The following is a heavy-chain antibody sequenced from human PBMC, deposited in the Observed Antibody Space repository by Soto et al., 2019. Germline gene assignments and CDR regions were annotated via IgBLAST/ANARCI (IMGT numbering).Heavy chain of an antibody. J-gene: IGHJ4*02. V-gene: IGHV3-23*01. D-gene: IGHD6-6*01. CDR2: ISGSGGST. CDR1: GFTLSSYA. CDR3: SSSSSYLPRLHFDY. Sequence: GGSLRLSCAASGFTLSSYAMSWVRQAPGKGLEWVSAISGSGGSTYYADSVKGRFTISRDNSKNTLYLQMNSLRAEDTAVYYCSSSSSYLPRLHFDYWGQGTLVTVSS.